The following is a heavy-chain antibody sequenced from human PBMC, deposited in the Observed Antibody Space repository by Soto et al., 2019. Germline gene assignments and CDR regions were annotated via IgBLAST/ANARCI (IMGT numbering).Heavy chain of an antibody. V-gene: IGHV3-30*18. CDR2: ISYDGSNK. Sequence: GGSLRLSCAACGFTFSSYGMHGVRQAPGKGLEWVAVISYDGSNKYYADSVKGRFTISRDNSKNTLYLQMNSLRAEDTAVYYCAKDLRSYGFADYYYGMDVWGQGTTVTVSS. D-gene: IGHD5-18*01. CDR1: GFTFSSYG. CDR3: AKDLRSYGFADYYYGMDV. J-gene: IGHJ6*02.